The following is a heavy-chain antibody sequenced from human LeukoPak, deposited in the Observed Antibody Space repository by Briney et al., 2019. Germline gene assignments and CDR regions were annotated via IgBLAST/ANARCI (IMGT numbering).Heavy chain of an antibody. Sequence: SETLSLTCAVYGGSFTNYYWSWIRQPPGKGLEWIGEINHSGSTKYNPSLKSRVTISIDTSKNQLSLKLSSVTAADTAVYSCVRHVARAFDIWGQGTKVTVSS. J-gene: IGHJ3*02. CDR3: VRHVARAFDI. CDR1: GGSFTNYY. CDR2: INHSGST. V-gene: IGHV4-34*01.